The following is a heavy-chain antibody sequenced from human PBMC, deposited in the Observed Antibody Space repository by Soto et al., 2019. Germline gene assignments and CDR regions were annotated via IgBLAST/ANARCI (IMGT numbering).Heavy chain of an antibody. D-gene: IGHD3-22*01. J-gene: IGHJ6*02. CDR1: GYTFTSYG. V-gene: IGHV1-18*01. Sequence: ASVKVSCKDSGYTFTSYGIDWVRQAKEQGLEWLGWISAYDGNTKYAQILQGRVSLTTDTSTNTAYMELRSLRSDDTAMYFCARGGYYDSSGSRNYYYYGMNVWGQGTTVTVSS. CDR2: ISAYDGNT. CDR3: ARGGYYDSSGSRNYYYYGMNV.